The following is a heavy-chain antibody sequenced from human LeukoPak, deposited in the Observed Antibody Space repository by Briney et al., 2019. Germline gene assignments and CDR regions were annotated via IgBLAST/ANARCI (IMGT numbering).Heavy chain of an antibody. Sequence: GGSLRLSCAASGFTVSSNYMSWVRQAPGKGLEWVSVIYSGGNTYYADSVKGRFTISRDNSKNTLYLQMNSLRAEDTAVYYCARGYYDSSGYGGFDPWGQGTLVTVSS. V-gene: IGHV3-53*01. CDR1: GFTVSSNY. CDR2: IYSGGNT. D-gene: IGHD3-22*01. J-gene: IGHJ5*02. CDR3: ARGYYDSSGYGGFDP.